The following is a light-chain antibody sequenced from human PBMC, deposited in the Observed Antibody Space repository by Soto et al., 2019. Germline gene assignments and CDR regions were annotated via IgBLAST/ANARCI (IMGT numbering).Light chain of an antibody. CDR3: SSYTSISTYV. CDR2: EVS. J-gene: IGLJ1*01. V-gene: IGLV2-14*01. Sequence: QSALTQPASVSGSPGQSITISCTGTSSDIGGYNYVSWYQQHPGKAPKFMIYEVSNRPSGVSNRFSGSKSGNTASLTISGLQAEDEAGYYCSSYTSISTYVFGTGTKVTVL. CDR1: SSDIGGYNY.